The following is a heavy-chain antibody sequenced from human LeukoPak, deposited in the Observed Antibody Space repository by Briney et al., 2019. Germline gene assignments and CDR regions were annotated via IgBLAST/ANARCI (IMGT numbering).Heavy chain of an antibody. CDR2: IGIDSGNT. D-gene: IGHD5-24*01. CDR3: ARDYKYAFDN. CDR1: GFTFSDYS. V-gene: IGHV3-48*01. Sequence: GGSLRLSCAASGFTFSDYSMNWVRQAPGKELEWISYIGIDSGNTNYADSVKGRFTISGDKAKNSLYLQMDSLRVEDTAVYYCARDYKYAFDNWGQGTLVTVSS. J-gene: IGHJ4*02.